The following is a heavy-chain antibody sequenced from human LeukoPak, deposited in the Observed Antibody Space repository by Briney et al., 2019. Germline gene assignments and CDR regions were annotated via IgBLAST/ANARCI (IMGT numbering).Heavy chain of an antibody. Sequence: KPSETLSLTCTVSGGSISSSSYYWGWIRPPPGKGLKWIGSINYSGSTYYNPSLKSRVTISVDTSKNQFSLKLSSVTAADTAVYYCARGTAGNYYGMDVWGQGTTVTVSS. J-gene: IGHJ6*02. CDR1: GGSISSSSYY. V-gene: IGHV4-39*01. CDR2: INYSGST. CDR3: ARGTAGNYYGMDV. D-gene: IGHD6-19*01.